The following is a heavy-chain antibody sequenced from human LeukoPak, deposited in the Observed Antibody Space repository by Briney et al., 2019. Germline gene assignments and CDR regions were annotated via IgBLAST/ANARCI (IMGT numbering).Heavy chain of an antibody. V-gene: IGHV4-39*01. D-gene: IGHD3-22*01. J-gene: IGHJ3*02. CDR3: ARGPYSYDSSGAFDI. CDR2: MYYSGNT. CDR1: GGSISSSSFY. Sequence: PSETLSLTCTVSGGSISSSSFYWGWIRQPPGKGLEWIASMYYSGNTYYNPALKTRVTISVDTSKNQFSLKLSSVTAADTAVYFCARGPYSYDSSGAFDIWGQGTMVTVSS.